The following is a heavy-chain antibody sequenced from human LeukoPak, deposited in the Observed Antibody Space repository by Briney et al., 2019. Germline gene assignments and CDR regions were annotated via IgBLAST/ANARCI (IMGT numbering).Heavy chain of an antibody. CDR2: IIPIFGTA. J-gene: IGHJ4*02. CDR1: GGTFSSYA. V-gene: IGHV1-69*13. Sequence: GASVKVSCKASGGTFSSYAISWVRQAPGQGLEWMGGIIPIFGTANYAQKFQGRVTITADESTSTAYMELSSLRSEDTAVYYCARGQWFLEIVGSTPGSFDYWGQGTLVTVSS. D-gene: IGHD1-26*01. CDR3: ARGQWFLEIVGSTPGSFDY.